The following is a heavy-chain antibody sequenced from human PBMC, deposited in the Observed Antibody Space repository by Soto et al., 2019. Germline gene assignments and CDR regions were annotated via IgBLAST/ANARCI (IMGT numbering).Heavy chain of an antibody. D-gene: IGHD3-9*01. Sequence: ASVKVSCKASGGTFSSYAISWVRQAPGQGLEWMGGIIPIFGTANYAQKFQGRVTITADESTSTAYMELSSLRSEDTAVYYCARDRSFDWLTHFDYWGQGTLVTVSS. CDR1: GGTFSSYA. V-gene: IGHV1-69*13. CDR2: IIPIFGTA. J-gene: IGHJ4*02. CDR3: ARDRSFDWLTHFDY.